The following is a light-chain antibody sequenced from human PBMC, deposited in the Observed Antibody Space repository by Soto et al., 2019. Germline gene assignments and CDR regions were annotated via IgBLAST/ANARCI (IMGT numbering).Light chain of an antibody. CDR3: QQYCISPGFT. V-gene: IGKV3-20*01. J-gene: IGKJ3*01. CDR2: GAS. CDR1: QRVNNNY. Sequence: EIVLTQSPGTLSLSPGERATLSCRASQRVNNNYVAWYQQKAGQAPSLLIYGASSRATGIPDRFSGSGSGTDFTLTISRLEPEDSAVYYCQQYCISPGFTFGPGTKVHIK.